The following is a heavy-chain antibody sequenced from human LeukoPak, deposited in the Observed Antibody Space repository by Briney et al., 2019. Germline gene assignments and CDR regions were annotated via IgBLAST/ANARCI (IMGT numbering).Heavy chain of an antibody. V-gene: IGHV4-61*02. CDR1: GGSITSGTYY. Sequence: SETLSLTCTVSGGSITSGTYYWTWTRQPAGKGLEWIGRVYTSGSTNYKPSLKSRVTISVDASKNQFSLKLGSVTAADTAVYYCARDKDYCSGGSCYEDAFDIWGQGTMVTVSS. J-gene: IGHJ3*02. CDR3: ARDKDYCSGGSCYEDAFDI. D-gene: IGHD2-15*01. CDR2: VYTSGST.